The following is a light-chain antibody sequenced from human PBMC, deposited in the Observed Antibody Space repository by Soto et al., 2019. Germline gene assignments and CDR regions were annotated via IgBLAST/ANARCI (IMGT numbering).Light chain of an antibody. Sequence: DIVMTQSPLSLPVTPGEPASISCRSSQSLLHGNGYNYLEWYLQKPGQSPQLLIYLGSNRASWVPDRFSGSGSGTDFTLKISRVEAEDVGVYYCMQALQTPYTFGQGTKLEIK. V-gene: IGKV2-28*01. CDR1: QSLLHGNGYNY. CDR2: LGS. CDR3: MQALQTPYT. J-gene: IGKJ2*01.